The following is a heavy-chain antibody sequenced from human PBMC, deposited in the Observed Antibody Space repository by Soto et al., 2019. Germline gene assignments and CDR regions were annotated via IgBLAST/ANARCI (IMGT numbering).Heavy chain of an antibody. CDR2: IKTGGSSP. CDR3: ARDRIAGSGSCDN. V-gene: IGHV3-74*01. Sequence: EVLLVESGGGLVHPGGSLRLSCVASGFTFNNYWMHWVRQVPGKGLVWVSRIKTGGSSPNYADSVEGRFTISSDNAKNTLYLQMNSLRADDTAVYYCARDRIAGSGSCDNWGQGTLVTVSS. D-gene: IGHD3-10*01. J-gene: IGHJ4*02. CDR1: GFTFNNYW.